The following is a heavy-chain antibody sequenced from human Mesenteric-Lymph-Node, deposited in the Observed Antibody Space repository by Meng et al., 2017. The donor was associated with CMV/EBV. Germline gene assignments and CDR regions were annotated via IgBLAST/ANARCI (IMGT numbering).Heavy chain of an antibody. D-gene: IGHD4-11*01. J-gene: IGHJ4*02. CDR2: ISSSGSSI. CDR3: ARDGRDSNPDY. CDR1: GFIFSDYY. Sequence: CAAIGFIFSDYYMNWIRQAPGKGLEWVSYISSSGSSIYYADSVKGRFTISRDNAKNSLYLQMNSLRAEDTAVYYCARDGRDSNPDYWGQGTLVTVSS. V-gene: IGHV3-11*04.